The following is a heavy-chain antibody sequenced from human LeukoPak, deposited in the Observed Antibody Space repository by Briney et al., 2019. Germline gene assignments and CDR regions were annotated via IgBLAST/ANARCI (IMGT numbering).Heavy chain of an antibody. Sequence: PSETLSLTCAVYGGSFSGYYWSWIRQPPGKGLEWIGEINHSGSTNYNPSLKSRVTISVDTSKNQFSLKLSSVTAADTAVYYCARSRGARGYSYGTFDYWGQGTLVTVSS. V-gene: IGHV4-34*01. J-gene: IGHJ4*02. D-gene: IGHD5-18*01. CDR1: GGSFSGYY. CDR2: INHSGST. CDR3: ARSRGARGYSYGTFDY.